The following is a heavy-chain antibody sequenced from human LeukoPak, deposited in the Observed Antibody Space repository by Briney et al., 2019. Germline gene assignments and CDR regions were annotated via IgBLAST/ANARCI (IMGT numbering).Heavy chain of an antibody. CDR3: ARDSRYPSGCGSYHPYGFEP. CDR2: LSGSGGNT. J-gene: IGHJ5*02. D-gene: IGHD3-16*02. V-gene: IGHV3-23*01. Sequence: TGGSLRLSCGASGFTFNNYAMSWVPRAPGRGRVWVLYLSGSGGNTDYADSVKGRFTMSRDNSRNTLYVQMNSLRAEDTAVYYCARDSRYPSGCGSYHPYGFEPWGQGTLVTASS. CDR1: GFTFNNYA.